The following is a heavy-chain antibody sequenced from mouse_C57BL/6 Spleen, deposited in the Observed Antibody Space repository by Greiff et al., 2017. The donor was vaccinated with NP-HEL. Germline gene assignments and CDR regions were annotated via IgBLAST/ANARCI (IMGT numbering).Heavy chain of an antibody. Sequence: EVKLQQSGPELVKPGASVKISCKASGYTFTDYYMNWVKQSHGKSLEWIGDINPNNGGTSYNQKFKGKATLTVDKSSSTAYMELRSLTSEDSAVYYCVSYYGSSLDYWGQGTTLTVSS. D-gene: IGHD1-1*01. CDR1: GYTFTDYY. CDR2: INPNNGGT. CDR3: VSYYGSSLDY. J-gene: IGHJ2*01. V-gene: IGHV1-26*01.